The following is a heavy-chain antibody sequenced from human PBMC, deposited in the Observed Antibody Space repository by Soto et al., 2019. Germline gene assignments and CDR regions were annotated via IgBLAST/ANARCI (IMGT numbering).Heavy chain of an antibody. V-gene: IGHV3-21*01. J-gene: IGHJ3*02. D-gene: IGHD3-22*01. CDR3: ARDLYYYDSSDAFDI. CDR2: ISSSSSYI. Sequence: EVQLVESGGGLVKPGGSLRLSCAASGFTFSSYSMNWVRQAPGKGLEWVSSISSSSSYIYYADSVKGRFTISRDNAKNSLYLQMNSLRAEDTAVYYCARDLYYYDSSDAFDIWGQGTMVTVSS. CDR1: GFTFSSYS.